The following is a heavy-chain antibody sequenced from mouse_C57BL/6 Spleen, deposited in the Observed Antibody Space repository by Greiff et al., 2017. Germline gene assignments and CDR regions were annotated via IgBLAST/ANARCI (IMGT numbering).Heavy chain of an antibody. D-gene: IGHD2-4*01. Sequence: EVQLQQSGAELVKPGASVKLSCTASGFNIKDYYMHWVKQRTEQGLEWIGRIDPEDGETKYAPKFQGKATITADTSSNTAYLQLSGLRSEYTAVYYCSSDYYCGGWFAYWGQGTLVTVSA. V-gene: IGHV14-2*01. CDR3: SSDYYCGGWFAY. J-gene: IGHJ3*01. CDR2: IDPEDGET. CDR1: GFNIKDYY.